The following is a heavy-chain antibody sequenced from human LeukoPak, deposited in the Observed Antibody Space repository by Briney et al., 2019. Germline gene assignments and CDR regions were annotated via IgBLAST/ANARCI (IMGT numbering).Heavy chain of an antibody. D-gene: IGHD3-22*01. J-gene: IGHJ4*02. Sequence: ASVKVSCKASGYTFTSYGISWVRQAPGQGLEWMGWINPNSGDTNYAQKFQGRVTMTRDTSITTAYMELSRLRSDDTAVYYCASGYSSGYWATLFGYWGQGTLVTVSS. CDR3: ASGYSSGYWATLFGY. V-gene: IGHV1-2*02. CDR1: GYTFTSYG. CDR2: INPNSGDT.